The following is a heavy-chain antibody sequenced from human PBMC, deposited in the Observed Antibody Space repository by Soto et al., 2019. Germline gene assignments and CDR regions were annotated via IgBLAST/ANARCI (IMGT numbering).Heavy chain of an antibody. CDR2: ISSSGAFT. D-gene: IGHD3-10*01. CDR1: GFTFSSND. J-gene: IGHJ4*02. CDR3: AKHQFSMVGGISPFDY. Sequence: EVQLLESGGGLVQPGGALRLSCAASGFTFSSNDMTWVRQAPGKGLEWVSTISSSGAFTYHADSVKGRFTISRDSSKNTVYLQMNSLRAEDTAVYYCAKHQFSMVGGISPFDYWGQGTLVTVSS. V-gene: IGHV3-23*01.